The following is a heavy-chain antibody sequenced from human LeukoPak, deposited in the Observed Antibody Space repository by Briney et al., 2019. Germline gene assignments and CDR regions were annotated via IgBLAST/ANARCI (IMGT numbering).Heavy chain of an antibody. J-gene: IGHJ4*02. V-gene: IGHV3-30-3*01. CDR1: GFTFSSYA. CDR3: ASDLIWGEPLG. D-gene: IGHD1-26*01. Sequence: GGSLRLSCAASGFTFSSYAMHWVRQAPGKGLEWVAVISYDGSNKYYADSVKGRFTISRDNSKNTLYLQMNSLRAEDTAVYYCASDLIWGEPLGWGQGTLVTVSS. CDR2: ISYDGSNK.